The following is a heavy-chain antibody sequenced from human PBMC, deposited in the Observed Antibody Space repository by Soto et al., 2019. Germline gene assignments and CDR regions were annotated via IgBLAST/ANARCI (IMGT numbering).Heavy chain of an antibody. CDR3: AKGGTHGAWFDP. J-gene: IGHJ5*02. CDR1: GGSISSGGYS. Sequence: SETLSLTCAVSGGSISSGGYSWSWIRQPPGKGLEWIGYIYYSGTTNYGPSLKSRVTISVDRSKNQFSLKLSSVTAADTAVYYCAKGGTHGAWFDPWVQGTLVTVSS. V-gene: IGHV4-30-2*01. D-gene: IGHD3-16*01. CDR2: IYYSGTT.